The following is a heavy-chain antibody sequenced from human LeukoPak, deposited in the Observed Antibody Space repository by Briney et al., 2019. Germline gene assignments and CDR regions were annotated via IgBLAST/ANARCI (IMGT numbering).Heavy chain of an antibody. CDR1: GFTVSSKD. CDR2: IYSGGST. CDR3: ASLYYHGMDV. Sequence: PGGSLTLSCAASGFTVSSKDMSWVRQAPGKGLEWVSDIYSGGSTYYADSVKGRFTISRDNSKNTLYLQMNSLRAEDTAVYYCASLYYHGMDVWGQGTTVTVSS. V-gene: IGHV3-66*01. D-gene: IGHD2-2*02. J-gene: IGHJ6*02.